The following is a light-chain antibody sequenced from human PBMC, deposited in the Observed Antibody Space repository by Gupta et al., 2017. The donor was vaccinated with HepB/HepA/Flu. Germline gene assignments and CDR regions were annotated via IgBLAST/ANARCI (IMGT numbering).Light chain of an antibody. CDR1: SSDVGGYNY. CDR2: DVS. CDR3: CSYAGSYTWV. Sequence: HSALTQPRSVSGSPGQSLTISCTGTSSDVGGYNYVSWYQQHPGKAPNLMIYDVSKRPSGVPDRFSGSKSGNTASLTISGLQAEDEADYYCCSYAGSYTWVFGGGTKLTVL. V-gene: IGLV2-11*01. J-gene: IGLJ3*02.